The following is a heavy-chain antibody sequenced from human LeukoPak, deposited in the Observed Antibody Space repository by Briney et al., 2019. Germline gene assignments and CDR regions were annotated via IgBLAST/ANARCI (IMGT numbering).Heavy chain of an antibody. CDR3: AQIAVAYFDY. CDR2: NYRGGIA. Sequence: GGSLRLSCAASGFTVSSSTMGWVRQAPGKGLEWVSVNYRGGIAEYPAYVNGRFIIHRDLSKNELLLQRNDLRAEDTAVYCCAQIAVAYFDYWRGGTVVSVLS. J-gene: IGHJ4*02. V-gene: IGHV3-66*01. D-gene: IGHD6-13*01. CDR1: GFTVSSST.